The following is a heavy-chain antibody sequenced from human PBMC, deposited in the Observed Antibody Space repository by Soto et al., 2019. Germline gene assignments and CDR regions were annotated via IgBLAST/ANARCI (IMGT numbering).Heavy chain of an antibody. D-gene: IGHD1-26*01. J-gene: IGHJ4*02. CDR2: ISSSSSYK. V-gene: IGHV3-21*01. CDR3: ARDAGYSGSYPVDY. CDR1: GITFSSYG. Sequence: PGGSLRLSCAPSGITFSSYGMHWVRQAPGKGLEWVSSISSSSSYKYYADSVKGRFTISRDNAKNSLYLQMNSLRAEDTAVYYCARDAGYSGSYPVDYWGQGTLVTVSS.